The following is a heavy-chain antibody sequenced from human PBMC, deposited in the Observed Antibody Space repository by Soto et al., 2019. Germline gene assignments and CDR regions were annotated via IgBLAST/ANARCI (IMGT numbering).Heavy chain of an antibody. CDR2: MNPNVGYT. Sequence: GASVKVSCKASGYTFTSYAINWVRQATGQGLEWMGWMNPNVGYTGYAQKFQGRVTMTSNTSIGTAYMELSSLRSEDTAVYYCARDYGNFNYWGQGTLVTVSS. CDR3: ARDYGNFNY. CDR1: GYTFTSYA. V-gene: IGHV1-8*01. J-gene: IGHJ4*02. D-gene: IGHD3-16*01.